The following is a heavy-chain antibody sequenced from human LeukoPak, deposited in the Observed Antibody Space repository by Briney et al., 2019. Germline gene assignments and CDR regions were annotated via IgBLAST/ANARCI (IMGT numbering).Heavy chain of an antibody. D-gene: IGHD3-22*01. CDR2: INPSGGST. CDR1: GYTFTSYD. CDR3: ARASMYYYDSSGYLDY. V-gene: IGHV1-46*01. Sequence: GASVKVSCKASGYTFTSYDINWVRQATGQGLEWMGIINPSGGSTSYAQKFQGRVTMTRDTSTSTVYMELSSLRSEDTAVYYCARASMYYYDSSGYLDYWGQGTLVTVSS. J-gene: IGHJ4*02.